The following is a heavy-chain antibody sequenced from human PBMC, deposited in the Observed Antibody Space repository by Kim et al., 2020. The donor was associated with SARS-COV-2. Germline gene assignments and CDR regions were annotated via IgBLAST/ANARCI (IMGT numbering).Heavy chain of an antibody. Sequence: SETLSLTCTVSGGSISSYYWSWIRQPPGKGLEWIGYIYYSGSTNYNPSLKSRVTISVDTSKNQFSLKLSSVTAADTAVYYCARHLNGDYWYYYYGMDVWGQGTTVTVSS. J-gene: IGHJ6*02. CDR3: ARHLNGDYWYYYYGMDV. D-gene: IGHD4-17*01. CDR2: IYYSGST. CDR1: GGSISSYY. V-gene: IGHV4-59*08.